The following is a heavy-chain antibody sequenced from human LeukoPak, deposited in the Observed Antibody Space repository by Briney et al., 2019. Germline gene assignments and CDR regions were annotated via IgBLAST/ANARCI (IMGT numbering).Heavy chain of an antibody. CDR2: INPNSGGT. Sequence: ASVKVSCKASGYTFTGYYMHWVRQAPGQGLEWMGRINPNSGGTNYAQKFQGRVTMTRDTSISTAYMELSRLRSDDTAVYYCARSPYSYGFTSDCWGQGTLATVSS. V-gene: IGHV1-2*06. J-gene: IGHJ4*02. CDR3: ARSPYSYGFTSDC. D-gene: IGHD5-18*01. CDR1: GYTFTGYY.